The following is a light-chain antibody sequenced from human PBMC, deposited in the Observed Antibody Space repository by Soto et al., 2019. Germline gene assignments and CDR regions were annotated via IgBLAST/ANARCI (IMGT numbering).Light chain of an antibody. CDR3: QQYDASSPLP. Sequence: EVVLTQSPGTLSLSPGDRATLSCRASRSVSDNYLAWYQQKPGRAPRLLIFGASIRATGIPHRFIGSASGTDFTLPITGLQPDDFAVYYCQQYDASSPLPFGGGTRVDMK. V-gene: IGKV3-20*01. J-gene: IGKJ4*01. CDR1: RSVSDNY. CDR2: GAS.